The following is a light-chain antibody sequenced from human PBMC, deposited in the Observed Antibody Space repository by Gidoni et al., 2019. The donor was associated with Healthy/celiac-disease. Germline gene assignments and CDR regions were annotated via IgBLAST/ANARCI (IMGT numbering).Light chain of an antibody. J-gene: IGKJ4*01. CDR1: QSVSSY. CDR3: QQRSNWPQLT. V-gene: IGKV3-11*01. Sequence: FVLTQSPATLSLSPGERATLSCRASQSVSSYLAWYQQKPGQAPRLLIYDASNRATGIPARFSGSGSGTDFTLTISSLEPEDFAVYYCQQRSNWPQLTFGGGTKVEIK. CDR2: DAS.